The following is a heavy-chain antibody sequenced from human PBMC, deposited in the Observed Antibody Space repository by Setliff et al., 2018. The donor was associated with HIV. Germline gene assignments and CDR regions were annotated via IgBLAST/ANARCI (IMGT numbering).Heavy chain of an antibody. D-gene: IGHD4-17*01. V-gene: IGHV1-3*01. J-gene: IGHJ3*02. Sequence: GASVKVSCKASGYTFTKNFMHWVRQAPGQRLEWMGWINVGSGNTKYSQKFQGRVTFIRDTSASTAYMELSSLRSEDTAVYYCARFDHYGDYGRIGDAFDIWGQGTMVTVSS. CDR1: GYTFTKNF. CDR2: INVGSGNT. CDR3: ARFDHYGDYGRIGDAFDI.